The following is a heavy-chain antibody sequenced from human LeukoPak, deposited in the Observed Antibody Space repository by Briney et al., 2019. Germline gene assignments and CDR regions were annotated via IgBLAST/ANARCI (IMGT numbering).Heavy chain of an antibody. J-gene: IGHJ4*02. Sequence: GGSLRLSCEVSGSTFTDYWMSWVRQAPGKGLEWVANIKEEGGEKNYVDSVKGRFTISRDNALYLQMNSLRVEDSAVYYCARISRLGDLSLYRALDYWGQGTRVTVSS. V-gene: IGHV3-7*01. CDR2: IKEEGGEK. CDR3: ARISRLGDLSLYRALDY. D-gene: IGHD3-16*02. CDR1: GSTFTDYW.